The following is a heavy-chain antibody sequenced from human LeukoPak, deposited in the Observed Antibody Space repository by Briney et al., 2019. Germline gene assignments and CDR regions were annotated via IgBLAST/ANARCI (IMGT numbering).Heavy chain of an antibody. CDR1: GYTFTSYA. Sequence: ASVKVSCKASGYTFTSYAMHWVRQAPGQRLEWMGWINAGNGNTKYSQKFQGRVTITRDTSASTAYMELSSLRSEDTAVYYCARDHRKYYGFWSGYYLTDYYYYGMDVWGQGTTVTVSS. J-gene: IGHJ6*02. CDR3: ARDHRKYYGFWSGYYLTDYYYYGMDV. CDR2: INAGNGNT. V-gene: IGHV1-3*01. D-gene: IGHD3-3*01.